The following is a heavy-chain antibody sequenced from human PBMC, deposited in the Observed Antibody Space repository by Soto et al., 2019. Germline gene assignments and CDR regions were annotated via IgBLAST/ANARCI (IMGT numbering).Heavy chain of an antibody. Sequence: QLQLQESGPGLVKPSETLSLTCTVSGGSISSSSYYWGWIRQPPGKGLEWIGSIYYSGSTYYNPTLNSHVTISVDTSKNQFSLKLSSVTAADTAVYYCARLPPRYCSSNSCDDAFDIGGQGTMVTVSS. CDR2: IYYSGST. V-gene: IGHV4-39*01. CDR3: ARLPPRYCSSNSCDDAFDI. D-gene: IGHD2-2*01. J-gene: IGHJ3*02. CDR1: GGSISSSSYY.